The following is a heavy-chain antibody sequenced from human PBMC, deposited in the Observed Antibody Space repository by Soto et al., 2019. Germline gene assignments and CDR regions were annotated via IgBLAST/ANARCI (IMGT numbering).Heavy chain of an antibody. CDR2: IYYSGST. CDR1: GGSISSSSYY. J-gene: IGHJ3*02. D-gene: IGHD6-13*01. V-gene: IGHV4-39*01. CDR3: GRQSRENAFDI. Sequence: QLQLQESGPGLVKPSETLSLTCTVSGGSISSSSYYRGWIRQPPGKGLEWIGRIYYSGSTSYTPPLKCPVTISGDTSKTQFSLKLTYVTAADTVVYYCGRQSRENAFDIWGQGTMVTVSS.